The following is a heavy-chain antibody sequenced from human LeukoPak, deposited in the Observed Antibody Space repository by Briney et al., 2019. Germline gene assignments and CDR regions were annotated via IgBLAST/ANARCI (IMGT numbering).Heavy chain of an antibody. CDR3: TSVGSYDYVWGSYRSGPIDY. J-gene: IGHJ4*02. V-gene: IGHV3-49*03. CDR1: GFTFGDYA. D-gene: IGHD3-16*02. Sequence: QPGGSLRLSCTASGFTFGDYAMSWFRQAPGKGLEWVGFIRSKAYGGTTEYAASVKGRFTISRDDSKSIAYLQMNSLKTEDTAVYYCTSVGSYDYVWGSYRSGPIDYWGQGTLVTVSS. CDR2: IRSKAYGGTT.